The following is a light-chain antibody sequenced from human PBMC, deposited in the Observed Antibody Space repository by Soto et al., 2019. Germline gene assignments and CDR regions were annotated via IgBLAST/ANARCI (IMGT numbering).Light chain of an antibody. CDR1: QSVSSTY. V-gene: IGKV3-20*01. CDR2: AAS. J-gene: IGKJ4*01. CDR3: QQFSSYPLT. Sequence: EIVLTQSPGTLSLSPGERATLSCRASQSVSSTYLAWYQQKPGQAPRLLIYAASSRATGIPDRFSGSGSGTEFNLTISRLEPEDFAVYYCQQFSSYPLTFGGGTKVDIK.